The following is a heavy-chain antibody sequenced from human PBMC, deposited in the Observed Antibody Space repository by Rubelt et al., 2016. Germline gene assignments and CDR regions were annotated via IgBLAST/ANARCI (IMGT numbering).Heavy chain of an antibody. D-gene: IGHD3-22*01. CDR2: FFPDDSDL. CDR1: GYNFTNYW. J-gene: IGHJ3*02. CDR3: ARQGNIYYYDSSGYYRDAFDI. Sequence: PGESLTIACQGSGYNFTNYWIGWVRQLPGEGLEWMAIFFPDDSDLRYSPAFQGQVPLSVDKTISTVKLKWGSLKASDTAMYYCARQGNIYYYDSSGYYRDAFDIWGQGTMVTVSS. V-gene: IGHV5-51*01.